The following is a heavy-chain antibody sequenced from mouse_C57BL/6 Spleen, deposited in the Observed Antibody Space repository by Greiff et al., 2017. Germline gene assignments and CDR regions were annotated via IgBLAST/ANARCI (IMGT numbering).Heavy chain of an antibody. CDR3: ARDGGITTVVATYHWYFDV. V-gene: IGHV5-4*01. CDR2: ISDGGSYT. CDR1: GFTFSSYA. Sequence: EVKLVESGGGLVKPGGSLKLSCAASGFTFSSYAMSWVRQTPEKRLEWVATISDGGSYTYYPDNVKGRFTISRDNAKNNLYLQMSHLKSEDTAMDYCARDGGITTVVATYHWYFDVWGTGTTVTVSS. J-gene: IGHJ1*03. D-gene: IGHD1-1*01.